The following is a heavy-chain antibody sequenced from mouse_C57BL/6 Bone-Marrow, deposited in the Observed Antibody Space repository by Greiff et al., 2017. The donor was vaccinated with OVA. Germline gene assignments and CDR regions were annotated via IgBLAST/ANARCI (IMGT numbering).Heavy chain of an antibody. CDR3: ASSRYDYDLYWYFDV. CDR2: IYPGSGST. CDR1: GYTFTSYW. J-gene: IGHJ1*03. Sequence: QVQLQQPGAELVKPGASVKMSCKASGYTFTSYWITWVKQRPGQGLEWIGDIYPGSGSTNYNEKFKSKATLTVDTSSRTAYMQLSSLTSEDSAVYYCASSRYDYDLYWYFDVWGTGTTVTVSS. V-gene: IGHV1-55*01. D-gene: IGHD2-4*01.